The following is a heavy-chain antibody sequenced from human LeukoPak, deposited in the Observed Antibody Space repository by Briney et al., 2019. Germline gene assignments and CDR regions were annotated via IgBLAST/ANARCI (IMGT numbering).Heavy chain of an antibody. CDR1: GFTFSSYG. CDR2: IRYDGSNK. V-gene: IGHV3-30*02. CDR3: ARDRSDDYGGNSARAFDI. D-gene: IGHD4-23*01. Sequence: PGGSLRLSCAASGFTFSSYGMHWVRQAPGKGLEWVAFIRYDGSNKYYADSVKGRFTISRDNSKNTLYLQMNSLRAEDTAVYYCARDRSDDYGGNSARAFDIWGQGTMVTVSS. J-gene: IGHJ3*02.